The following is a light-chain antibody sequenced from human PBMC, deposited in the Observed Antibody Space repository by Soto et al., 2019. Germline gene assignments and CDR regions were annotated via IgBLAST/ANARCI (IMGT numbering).Light chain of an antibody. Sequence: DIQMTQSPSTLSASVGDRVTITCRASQSISSWLAWYQQKPGKAPKLLIYKASSLESGVPSRFSGSGSGTKFTLTISRLQPDDFATYYCQQYNSYSWTFGQGTKVDIK. CDR2: KAS. V-gene: IGKV1-5*03. CDR1: QSISSW. CDR3: QQYNSYSWT. J-gene: IGKJ1*01.